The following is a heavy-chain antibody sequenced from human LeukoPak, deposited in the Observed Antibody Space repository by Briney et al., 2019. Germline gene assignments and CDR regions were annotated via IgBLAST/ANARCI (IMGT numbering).Heavy chain of an antibody. V-gene: IGHV3-7*01. CDR3: ARIGYSSSSFDY. Sequence: GGSLRLSCAASGFTFTTYWMSWVRQAPGKGLEWVANIKQDGSVKYYVDSVKGQFTISRDNAKNSLYLQMSSLRVEDTAVYYCARIGYSSSSFDYWCQGTLVTVSS. CDR1: GFTFTTYW. CDR2: IKQDGSVK. D-gene: IGHD6-6*01. J-gene: IGHJ4*02.